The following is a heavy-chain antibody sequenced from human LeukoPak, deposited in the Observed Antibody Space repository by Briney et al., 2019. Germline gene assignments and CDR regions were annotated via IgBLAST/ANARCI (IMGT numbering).Heavy chain of an antibody. CDR3: ARTQLVESNWFDP. Sequence: SQTLSLTCTVSGASIRSGDYYWSWVRQPPGKGLEWIGEIYHSGSTNYNPSLKSRVTISVDKSKNQFSLKLSSVTAADTAVYYCARTQLVESNWFDPWGQGTLVTVSS. J-gene: IGHJ5*02. CDR1: GASIRSGDYY. D-gene: IGHD1-1*01. CDR2: IYHSGST. V-gene: IGHV4-30-4*01.